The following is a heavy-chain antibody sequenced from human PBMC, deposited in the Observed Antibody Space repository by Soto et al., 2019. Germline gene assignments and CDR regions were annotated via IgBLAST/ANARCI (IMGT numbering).Heavy chain of an antibody. J-gene: IGHJ6*02. CDR3: ARGVPLAYCGGDCYSTYGMDV. CDR1: GGTFSSYA. CDR2: IIPIFGTA. V-gene: IGHV1-69*06. D-gene: IGHD2-21*02. Sequence: QVQLVQSGAEVKKPGSSVKVSCKASGGTFSSYAISWVRQAPGQGLEWMGGIIPIFGTANYAQKFQGRVTITAEKSTSTAYMELSSLRSEDTAVYYCARGVPLAYCGGDCYSTYGMDVWGQGTTVTVSS.